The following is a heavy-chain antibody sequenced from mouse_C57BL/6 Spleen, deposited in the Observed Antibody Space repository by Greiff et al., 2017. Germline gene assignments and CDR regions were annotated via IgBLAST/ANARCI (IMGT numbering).Heavy chain of an antibody. CDR2: ISDGGSYT. J-gene: IGHJ2*01. Sequence: EVKLVESGGGLVKPGGSLKLSCAASGFTFSSYAMSWVRQTPEKRLEWVATISDGGSYTYYPDNVKGRFTISRDNAKNNLYLQMSHLKSEDTAMYYCARDLYLYYWGQGTTLTVSS. V-gene: IGHV5-4*01. D-gene: IGHD5-1-1*01. CDR1: GFTFSSYA. CDR3: ARDLYLYY.